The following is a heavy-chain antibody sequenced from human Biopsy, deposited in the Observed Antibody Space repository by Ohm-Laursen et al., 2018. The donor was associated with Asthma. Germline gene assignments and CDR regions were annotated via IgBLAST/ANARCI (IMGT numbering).Heavy chain of an antibody. CDR2: IYKSGQV. J-gene: IGHJ3*02. CDR3: ARQKLVAAEGPSDM. D-gene: IGHD1-26*01. Sequence: SETLSLTCTVSGGSISSNFYYWGWIRQPPGKGLEWIGNIYKSGQVYYNLSLKSRVTISVDTSKNQFSLQLRSVTAADTAVYYCARQKLVAAEGPSDMWGQGTMVIVSS. CDR1: GGSISSNFYY. V-gene: IGHV4-39*01.